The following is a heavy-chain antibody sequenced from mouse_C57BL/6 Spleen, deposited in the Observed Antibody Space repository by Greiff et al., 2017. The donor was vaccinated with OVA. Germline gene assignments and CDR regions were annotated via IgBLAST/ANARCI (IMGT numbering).Heavy chain of an antibody. Sequence: EVKLMESGGGLVQPGGSLKLSCAASGFTFSDYGMAWVRQAPRKGPEWVAFISNLAYSIYYADTVTGRFTISRENAKNTLYLEMSSLRSEDTAMYYCARRPDYYGSSYEGYFDVWGTGTTVTVSS. CDR2: ISNLAYSI. J-gene: IGHJ1*03. V-gene: IGHV5-15*01. CDR1: GFTFSDYG. CDR3: ARRPDYYGSSYEGYFDV. D-gene: IGHD1-1*01.